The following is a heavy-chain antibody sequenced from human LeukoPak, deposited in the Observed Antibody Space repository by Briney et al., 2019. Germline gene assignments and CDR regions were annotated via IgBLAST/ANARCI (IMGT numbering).Heavy chain of an antibody. CDR2: IWYDGSNK. D-gene: IGHD2-15*01. V-gene: IGHV3-33*06. Sequence: GRSLRLSCAASGFTFSSYGMHLVRQAPGKGLEWVAVIWYDGSNKYYADSVKGRFTISRDNSKNTLYLQMNSLRAEDTAVYYCAKERLGYCSGGSCYVFDYWGQGTLVTVSS. CDR1: GFTFSSYG. CDR3: AKERLGYCSGGSCYVFDY. J-gene: IGHJ4*02.